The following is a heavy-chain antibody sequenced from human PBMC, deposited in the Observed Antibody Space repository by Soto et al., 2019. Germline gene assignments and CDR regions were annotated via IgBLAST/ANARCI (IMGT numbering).Heavy chain of an antibody. D-gene: IGHD3-10*01. CDR3: AKDRFGEYFYYGMDV. J-gene: IGHJ6*02. V-gene: IGHV3-23*01. CDR2: ISGSGGST. CDR1: GFPLRSIV. Sequence: EVQLLESGGGLVQPGGSLSLPCAASGFPLRSIVRNWVRQAPGKGLEWVSGISGSGGSTYYADSVKGRFTISRDNSKNTLYLQMNSLRAEDTAVYYCAKDRFGEYFYYGMDVWGQGTTVTVSS.